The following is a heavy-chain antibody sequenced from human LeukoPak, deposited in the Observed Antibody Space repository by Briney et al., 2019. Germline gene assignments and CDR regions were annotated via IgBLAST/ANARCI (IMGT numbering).Heavy chain of an antibody. D-gene: IGHD4-17*01. CDR3: AKDHYGDYFSTGAFDI. J-gene: IGHJ3*02. V-gene: IGHV3-23*01. CDR2: ISGSGGST. CDR1: GFTFSSFD. Sequence: GGSLRLSCAASGFTFSSFDMSWVRQAPGEGLEWVSAISGSGGSTYNADSVKGRFTISRDNSKNTMYLQMNSLRAEDTAVYYCAKDHYGDYFSTGAFDIWGQGTTVIVSS.